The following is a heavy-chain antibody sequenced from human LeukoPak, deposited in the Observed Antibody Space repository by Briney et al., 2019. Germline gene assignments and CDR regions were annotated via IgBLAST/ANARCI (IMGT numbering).Heavy chain of an antibody. Sequence: SETLSLTCAVSGLSFTGYYWSWIRQPPGKGPEWIGEISHSGRTSYNPSLKSRVTISLDTSKNQFSLKLSFVTAADTAVYYCTKTSPRVPLDIWGQGALVTVSS. CDR1: GLSFTGYY. J-gene: IGHJ4*02. CDR3: TKTSPRVPLDI. V-gene: IGHV4-34*01. CDR2: ISHSGRT. D-gene: IGHD3-10*01.